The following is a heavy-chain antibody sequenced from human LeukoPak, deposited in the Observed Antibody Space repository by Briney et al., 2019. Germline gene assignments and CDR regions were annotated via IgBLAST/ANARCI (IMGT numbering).Heavy chain of an antibody. CDR3: AKNYDFWSGIGSYFDY. Sequence: GGSLRLSCAASGFTFSSYAMSWVRQAPGKGLEWVSTISGSGDSTYYADSVKGRFTISRDNSKNTLYLQMNSLRAEDTAVYYCAKNYDFWSGIGSYFDYWGQGTLVTVSS. D-gene: IGHD3-3*01. CDR2: ISGSGDST. CDR1: GFTFSSYA. J-gene: IGHJ4*02. V-gene: IGHV3-23*01.